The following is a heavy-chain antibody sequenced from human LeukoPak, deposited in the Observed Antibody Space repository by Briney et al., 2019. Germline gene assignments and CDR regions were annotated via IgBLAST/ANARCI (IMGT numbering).Heavy chain of an antibody. J-gene: IGHJ6*03. CDR2: IYSSGTT. Sequence: SETLSLTCTVSGGSISGYYWSWIRQPAGKGLEWIGHIYSSGTTNYNPSLKSRVTMSMDTSKNQFSLRLTSVTAADTAVYYCARDGPYSSSSQGYYYYYYMDVWGKGTTVTVSS. CDR1: GGSISGYY. CDR3: ARDGPYSSSSQGYYYYYYMDV. D-gene: IGHD6-13*01. V-gene: IGHV4-4*07.